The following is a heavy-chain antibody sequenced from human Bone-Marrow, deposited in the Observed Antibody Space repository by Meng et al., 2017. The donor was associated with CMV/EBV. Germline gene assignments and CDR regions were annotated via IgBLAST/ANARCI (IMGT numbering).Heavy chain of an antibody. J-gene: IGHJ5*02. CDR1: GGSISSSSYY. CDR2: IYYSGST. V-gene: IGHV4-39*07. CDR3: ARDLREQLVSNWFDP. Sequence: SETLSLTCTVSGGSISSSSYYWGWIRQPPGKGLEWIGSIYYSGSTYYNPSLKSRVTISVDTSKNQFSLKLSSVTAADTAVYYCARDLREQLVSNWFDPWGQGTLVTGSS. D-gene: IGHD6-13*01.